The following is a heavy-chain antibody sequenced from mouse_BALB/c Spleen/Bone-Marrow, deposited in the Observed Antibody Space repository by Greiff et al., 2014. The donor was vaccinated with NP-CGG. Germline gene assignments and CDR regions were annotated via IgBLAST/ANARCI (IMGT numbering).Heavy chain of an antibody. CDR2: IDPYNGGT. Sequence: EVQLQQSGPELVKPGASVKVSCKASGYAFTSYNMYWVKQSHGKSLEWIGYIDPYNGGTYYNQKFKGKTTSTVDKSSSTAYMHLNSLTSEDSALYYCARYFDYDYFDYWGQGTTLTVSS. V-gene: IGHV1S135*01. CDR1: GYAFTSYN. CDR3: ARYFDYDYFDY. D-gene: IGHD2-4*01. J-gene: IGHJ2*01.